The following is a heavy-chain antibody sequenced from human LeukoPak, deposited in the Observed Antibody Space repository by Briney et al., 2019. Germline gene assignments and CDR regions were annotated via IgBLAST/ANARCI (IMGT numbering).Heavy chain of an antibody. CDR1: GFTFSSYG. V-gene: IGHV3-30*02. J-gene: IGHJ4*02. Sequence: GGSLRLSCAASGFTFSSYGMHWVRQAPGKGLEWVAFIRYDGSNKYYADSVKGRFTISRDNSKNTLYLQMNSLRAEDTAVYYCARDRITGTLDYWGQGTLVTVSS. CDR2: IRYDGSNK. CDR3: ARDRITGTLDY. D-gene: IGHD1-20*01.